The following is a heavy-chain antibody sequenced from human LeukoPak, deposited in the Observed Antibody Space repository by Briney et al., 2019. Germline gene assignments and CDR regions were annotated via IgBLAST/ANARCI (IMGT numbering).Heavy chain of an antibody. Sequence: ASVKVSCKASGYSFTSYAINWVRQAPGQGLEWIGWISAYNGNTNYAQKLQGRVTLTTDRSTGTAYMDLRSLRSDDTAVYYCARDPVSSTWSTYYSAIYVWGQGTTVTVSS. V-gene: IGHV1-18*01. CDR1: GYSFTSYA. CDR3: ARDPVSSTWSTYYSAIYV. CDR2: ISAYNGNT. J-gene: IGHJ6*02. D-gene: IGHD6-13*01.